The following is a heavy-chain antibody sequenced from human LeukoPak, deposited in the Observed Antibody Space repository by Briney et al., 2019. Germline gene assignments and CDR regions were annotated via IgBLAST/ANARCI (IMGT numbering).Heavy chain of an antibody. V-gene: IGHV4-59*01. CDR3: ARTDLVFRLGTYVDY. CDR2: IYYSGST. D-gene: IGHD3/OR15-3a*01. Sequence: SETLSLTCTVSGGSISSYYWRWIRQPPGKGLEWIGYIYYSGSTNYNPSLKSRVTISVDTSKNQFSLKLSSVTAADTAVYYCARTDLVFRLGTYVDYWGQGTLVTVSS. CDR1: GGSISSYY. J-gene: IGHJ4*02.